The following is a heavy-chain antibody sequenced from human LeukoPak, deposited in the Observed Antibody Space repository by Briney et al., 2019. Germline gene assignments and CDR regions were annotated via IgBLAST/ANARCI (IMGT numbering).Heavy chain of an antibody. D-gene: IGHD7-27*01. J-gene: IGHJ4*02. Sequence: SETLSLTCTVSGGSISSSSYYWGWIRQPPGKGLEWIGSIYYSGSTYYNPSLKSRVTISVDTSKNQFSLKLSSVTAADTAVYYCARGFRGDNFDYWGQGTLVTVSS. CDR1: GGSISSSSYY. CDR2: IYYSGST. V-gene: IGHV4-39*07. CDR3: ARGFRGDNFDY.